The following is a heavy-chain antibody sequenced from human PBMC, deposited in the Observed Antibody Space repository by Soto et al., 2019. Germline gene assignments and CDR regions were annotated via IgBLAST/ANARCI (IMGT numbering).Heavy chain of an antibody. Sequence: QVQLQESGPGLVKPSQTLSLTCTVSGGSISSGGYYWSWIRQHPGKGLEWIGYIYYSGSTYYNPSLKRRVTISVETSKNPFSLELSSVTAADTALYYCARDKAELRFVYYGMDVWGQGTTVTVSS. CDR3: ARDKAELRFVYYGMDV. V-gene: IGHV4-31*03. CDR1: GGSISSGGYY. D-gene: IGHD3-10*01. CDR2: IYYSGST. J-gene: IGHJ6*02.